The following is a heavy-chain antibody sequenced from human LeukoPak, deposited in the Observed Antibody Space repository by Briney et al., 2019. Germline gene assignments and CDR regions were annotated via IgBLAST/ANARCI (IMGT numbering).Heavy chain of an antibody. CDR3: AAGGWELLYPNDY. D-gene: IGHD1-26*01. CDR2: INPNRGGT. CDR1: GYTFTGYY. V-gene: IGHV1-2*02. J-gene: IGHJ4*02. Sequence: ASVKDSCKASGYTFTGYYMRCVRQAPGQRLEWMGWINPNRGGTNYAQKFQGRVTMTRDTSISTAYMELSRLRSDDTAVYYCAAGGWELLYPNDYGGEGILVSVSS.